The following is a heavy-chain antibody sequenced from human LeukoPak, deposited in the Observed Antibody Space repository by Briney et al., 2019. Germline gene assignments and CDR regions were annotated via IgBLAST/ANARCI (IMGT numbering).Heavy chain of an antibody. V-gene: IGHV3-30*02. Sequence: GSLRLSCAASGFTFSTYGMHWVRQAPGKGLEWVAFFRHDGTNKFYSDSVKGRFTLSRDNSKNTLYLQMNSLRAEDTAVYYCAKDDIVVVTAIRYLDYWGQGTLVTVPS. CDR1: GFTFSTYG. D-gene: IGHD2-21*02. CDR2: FRHDGTNK. CDR3: AKDDIVVVTAIRYLDY. J-gene: IGHJ4*02.